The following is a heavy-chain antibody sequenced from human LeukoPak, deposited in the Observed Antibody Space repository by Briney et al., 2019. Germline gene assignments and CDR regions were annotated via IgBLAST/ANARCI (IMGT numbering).Heavy chain of an antibody. V-gene: IGHV3-23*01. J-gene: IGHJ6*01. CDR1: GFTFSGFA. D-gene: IGHD2/OR15-2a*01. CDR3: AKMKGHPLQKYYMDV. CDR2: ISGSGDNT. Sequence: PGSSLRLFCAASGFTFSGFAMSWVRRTPGKGLEWVSGISGSGDNTLYAASVKGRFTISRDNSKNTLYLEMNSLRAEDTAIYYCAKMKGHPLQKYYMDVRGQGTTVTVSS.